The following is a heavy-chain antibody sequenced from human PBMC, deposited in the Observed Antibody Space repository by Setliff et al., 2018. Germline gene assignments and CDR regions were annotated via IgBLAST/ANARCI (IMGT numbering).Heavy chain of an antibody. CDR1: GDSISSRRNY. D-gene: IGHD3-3*01. Sequence: PSETLSLTCSVSGDSISSRRNYWGWIRQPAGEGLEWIGQIYTSWSTIYNPSLKGRVTISLDTSKNQFSLSLSSVTAADTAVYYCARMSGFQYMDVWGKGTMVTVSS. J-gene: IGHJ6*03. V-gene: IGHV4-61*09. CDR3: ARMSGFQYMDV. CDR2: IYTSWST.